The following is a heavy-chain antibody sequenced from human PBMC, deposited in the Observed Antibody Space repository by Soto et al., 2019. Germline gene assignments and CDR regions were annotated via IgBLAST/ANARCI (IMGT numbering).Heavy chain of an antibody. Sequence: QVQLVQSGAEEKKPGASVMVSCKASGYTFVNYAIHWVRQAPGQKVEWMGWINAGKGNTRSLKKFHDRLTVTRDTSANTAYMELGSLRSEDTLVYFFARDLSGWALTNGHIGVYVWGQGTTVIVSS. CDR1: GYTFVNYA. D-gene: IGHD3-3*01. CDR2: INAGKGNT. CDR3: ARDLSGWALTNGHIGVYV. J-gene: IGHJ6*02. V-gene: IGHV1-3*05.